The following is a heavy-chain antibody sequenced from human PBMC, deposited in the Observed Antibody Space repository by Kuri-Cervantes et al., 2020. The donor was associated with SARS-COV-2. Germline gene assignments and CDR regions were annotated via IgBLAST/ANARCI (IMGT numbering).Heavy chain of an antibody. CDR1: GFTFSSYG. CDR3: AKATNNYCSSTSCYQGGYFDL. D-gene: IGHD2-2*01. CDR2: IRYDGSNK. Sequence: GESLKISCAASGFTFSSYGMHWVRQAPGKGLEWVAFIRYDGSNKYYADSVKGRFTIYRGNSKNTLYLQMNSLRAEDTAVYYCAKATNNYCSSTSCYQGGYFDLWGRGTLVTVSS. J-gene: IGHJ2*01. V-gene: IGHV3-30*02.